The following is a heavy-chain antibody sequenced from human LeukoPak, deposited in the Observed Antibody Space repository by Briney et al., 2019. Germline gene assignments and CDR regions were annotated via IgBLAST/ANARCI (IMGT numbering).Heavy chain of an antibody. CDR1: GGTFSSYA. D-gene: IGHD2-15*01. CDR3: ARHESRYCSGGSCYRGDWFDP. V-gene: IGHV1-69*01. Sequence: ASVKVSCKASGGTFSSYAISWARQAPGQGLEWMGGIIPIFGTANYAQKFQGRVTITADESTSTAYMELGSLRSEDTAVYYCARHESRYCSGGSCYRGDWFDPWGQGTLVTVSS. CDR2: IIPIFGTA. J-gene: IGHJ5*02.